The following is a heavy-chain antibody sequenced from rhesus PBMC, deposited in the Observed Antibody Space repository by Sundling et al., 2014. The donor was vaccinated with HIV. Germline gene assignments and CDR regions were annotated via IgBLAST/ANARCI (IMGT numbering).Heavy chain of an antibody. Sequence: QVQLQESGPGVVKPSETLSLTCAVSGGSISDTYRWTWIRQPPGKGLEWIAYITYTGSSNYNPSLMSRVTISRDTSKNQFSLQVTSVTAADTAVYYCARDLNESWRYIVYGLESWGQGVIVTVSS. D-gene: IGHD1-1-1*01. CDR2: ITYTGSS. CDR3: ARDLNESWRYIVYGLES. CDR1: GGSISDTYR. V-gene: IGHV4-122*02. J-gene: IGHJ6*01.